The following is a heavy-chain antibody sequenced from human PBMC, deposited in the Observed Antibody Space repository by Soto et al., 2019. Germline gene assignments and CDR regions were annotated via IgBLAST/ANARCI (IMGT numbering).Heavy chain of an antibody. CDR2: ISYDGSNK. V-gene: IGHV3-30-3*01. CDR3: ARDNRADTVPLLYYYYYGMDV. J-gene: IGHJ6*02. D-gene: IGHD5-18*01. CDR1: GFTFSSYA. Sequence: GGSLRLSCAASGFTFSSYAMHWVRQAPGKGLEWVAVISYDGSNKYYADSVKGRFTISRDNSKNTLYLQMNSLRAEDTAVYYCARDNRADTVPLLYYYYYGMDVWGQGTTVTVSS.